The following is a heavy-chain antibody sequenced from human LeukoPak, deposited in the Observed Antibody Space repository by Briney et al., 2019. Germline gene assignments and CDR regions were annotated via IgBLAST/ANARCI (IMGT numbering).Heavy chain of an antibody. J-gene: IGHJ4*02. CDR2: IIPILGIA. CDR3: AGLGTRWLQSSYFDY. Sequence: SVKVSCKASGGTFSSYAISWVRQAPGQGLEWMGRIIPILGIANYAQKFQGRVTITADKSTSTAYMELGSLRSEDTAVYYCAGLGTRWLQSSYFDYWGQGTLVTVSS. CDR1: GGTFSSYA. V-gene: IGHV1-69*04. D-gene: IGHD5-24*01.